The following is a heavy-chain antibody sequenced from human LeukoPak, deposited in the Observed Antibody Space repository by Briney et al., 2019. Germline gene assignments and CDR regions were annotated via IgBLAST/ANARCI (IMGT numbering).Heavy chain of an antibody. Sequence: GESLKISCKGSVYSCTNYWISWVRQMPGKGLEWIGIIYPGDSDTRYSPSFQGQVTISADKSISTAYLQWSSLKASDTAMYYCARQFSGFHYYFDYWGQGTLVTVSS. CDR1: VYSCTNYW. V-gene: IGHV5-51*01. J-gene: IGHJ4*02. CDR2: IYPGDSDT. D-gene: IGHD5-12*01. CDR3: ARQFSGFHYYFDY.